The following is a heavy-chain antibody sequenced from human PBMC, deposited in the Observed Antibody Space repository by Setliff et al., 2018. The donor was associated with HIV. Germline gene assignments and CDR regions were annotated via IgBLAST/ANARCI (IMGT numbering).Heavy chain of an antibody. D-gene: IGHD4-17*01. CDR1: GYTFRSYG. J-gene: IGHJ2*01. CDR2: ISTYNGNT. Sequence: ASVKVSCKASGYTFRSYGISWVRQAPGQGLEWMGWISTYNGNTNYAQKVQGRVTMTTDTSTSTAYMELRSLRSDDTAVYYCARDGSKADYGDYQGYWYFDLWGLGTLVTAPQ. V-gene: IGHV1-18*01. CDR3: ARDGSKADYGDYQGYWYFDL.